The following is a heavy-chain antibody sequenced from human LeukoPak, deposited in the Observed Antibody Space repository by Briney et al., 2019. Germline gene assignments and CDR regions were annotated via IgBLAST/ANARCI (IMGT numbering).Heavy chain of an antibody. J-gene: IGHJ4*02. Sequence: GGSLRLSCAASGFTVSSNYMSWVRQAPGKGLEWVSYISSSGSTIYYADSVKGRFTISRDNAKNSLYLQMNSLRAEDTAVYYCARDERACSYGYNYWGQGTLVTVSS. CDR2: ISSSGSTI. CDR1: GFTVSSNY. D-gene: IGHD5-18*01. CDR3: ARDERACSYGYNY. V-gene: IGHV3-11*01.